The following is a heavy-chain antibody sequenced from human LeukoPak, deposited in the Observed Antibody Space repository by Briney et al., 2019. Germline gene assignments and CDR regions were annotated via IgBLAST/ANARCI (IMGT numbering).Heavy chain of an antibody. CDR2: FYYSGST. Sequence: SETLSLTCTVSGGSINSRPYSWGWIRQPPGKGLEWLGSFYYSGSTYYKPSLKSRVTISVDTSKNQFSLKLSSVTAADTAVYYCARLVPHYYDSSGYLYRDYWGQGTLVTVSS. CDR3: ARLVPHYYDSSGYLYRDY. D-gene: IGHD3-22*01. V-gene: IGHV4-39*01. CDR1: GGSINSRPYS. J-gene: IGHJ4*02.